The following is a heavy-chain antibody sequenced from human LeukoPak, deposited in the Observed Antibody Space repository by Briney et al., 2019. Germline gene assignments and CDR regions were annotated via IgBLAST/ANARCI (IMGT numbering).Heavy chain of an antibody. V-gene: IGHV3-48*03. CDR2: IRNSGTAI. CDR1: GFTFSRYE. CDR3: ARAGYSMDTEYFQH. D-gene: IGHD5-18*01. Sequence: PGGSLRLSCAASGFTFSRYEMKWVRQAPGKGLEWVSYIRNSGTAIYCADSVRGQFTISRDNAKRSLYLQMHSLRAEDTAVYYCARAGYSMDTEYFQHWGQGTLVTVSS. J-gene: IGHJ1*01.